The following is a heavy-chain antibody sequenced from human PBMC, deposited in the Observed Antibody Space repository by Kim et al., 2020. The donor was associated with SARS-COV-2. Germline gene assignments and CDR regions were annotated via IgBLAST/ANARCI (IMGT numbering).Heavy chain of an antibody. Sequence: SETLSLTCAVYGGSFSGYYWSWIRQPPGKGLEWIGEINHSGSTNYNPSLKSRVTISVDTSKNQFSLKLSSVTAADTAVYYCARGRTSITIFGVVRNWFDPWGQGTLVTVSS. CDR1: GGSFSGYY. J-gene: IGHJ5*02. CDR2: INHSGST. V-gene: IGHV4-34*01. CDR3: ARGRTSITIFGVVRNWFDP. D-gene: IGHD3-3*01.